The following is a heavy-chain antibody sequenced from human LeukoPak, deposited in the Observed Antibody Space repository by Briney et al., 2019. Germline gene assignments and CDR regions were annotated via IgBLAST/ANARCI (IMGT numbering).Heavy chain of an antibody. V-gene: IGHV3-74*01. CDR3: ARDARPTGQYGMDV. CDR1: GFTFSTSW. J-gene: IGHJ6*02. CDR2: INSDGSIT. Sequence: GGSLRLSCAASGFTFSTSWMHWVRQPPGKGLVWVSRINSDGSITTYADSVKGRFTISRDNAKNTLYLQMNSLRAEDTAVYYCARDARPTGQYGMDVWGQGTTVTVSS. D-gene: IGHD2-8*02.